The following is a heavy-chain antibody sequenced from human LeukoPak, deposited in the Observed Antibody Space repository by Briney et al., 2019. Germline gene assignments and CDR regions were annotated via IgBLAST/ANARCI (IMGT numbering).Heavy chain of an antibody. V-gene: IGHV3-7*03. Sequence: HPGGSLRLSCAASGFTFSSYWMSWVRQAPGKGLEWVANIKQDGSEKYYVDSVKGRFTISRDNAKNSLYLQMNSLRAEDMALYYCAKGLYSNLLGFDYCGQGTLVTVSS. CDR2: IKQDGSEK. CDR1: GFTFSSYW. J-gene: IGHJ4*02. CDR3: AKGLYSNLLGFDY. D-gene: IGHD4-11*01.